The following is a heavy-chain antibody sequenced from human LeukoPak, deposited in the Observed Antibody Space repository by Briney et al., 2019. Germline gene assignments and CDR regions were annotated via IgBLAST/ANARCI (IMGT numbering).Heavy chain of an antibody. V-gene: IGHV3-53*01. CDR2: LYSGGNT. D-gene: IGHD3-10*01. CDR3: ARGSNYMDV. Sequence: GGSLRLSCAASEFNVSTSYMSWVRQFPGMRLEWVSVLYSGGNTYYIDSVKGRFTISRDNSKNTLFLQLNSLRGEDTAIYYCARGSNYMDVWGKGTTVTVSS. J-gene: IGHJ6*03. CDR1: EFNVSTSY.